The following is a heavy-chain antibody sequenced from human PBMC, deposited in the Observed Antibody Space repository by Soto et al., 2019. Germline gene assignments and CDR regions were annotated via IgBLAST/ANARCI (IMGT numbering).Heavy chain of an antibody. D-gene: IGHD4-17*01. Sequence: EVQLLESGGGLVQPGGSLRLSCAASGFTFSSYAMSWVRQAPGKGLEWGSAISGSGVGTYYADSVKGRFTISRDNSKNTLYLQMHSLRAEDTAVYYCSKCMTTVTTFPFDVWGQGTMVSGSS. CDR1: GFTFSSYA. J-gene: IGHJ3*01. V-gene: IGHV3-23*01. CDR3: SKCMTTVTTFPFDV. CDR2: ISGSGVGT.